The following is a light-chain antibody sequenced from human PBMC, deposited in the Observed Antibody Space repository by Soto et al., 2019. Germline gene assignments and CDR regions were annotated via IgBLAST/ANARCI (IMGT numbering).Light chain of an antibody. V-gene: IGKV3-20*01. CDR1: QSVSNSF. J-gene: IGKJ1*01. CDR2: GAS. Sequence: IRLTQSPGTLSLSPGARAPLSCRASQSVSNSFLAWYQQKPGQGPRLLIYGASSRATGIPDRVSGSGSGTDFTLTISRLEPEDFAVYYCHQYGSSPSTFGQGTKV. CDR3: HQYGSSPST.